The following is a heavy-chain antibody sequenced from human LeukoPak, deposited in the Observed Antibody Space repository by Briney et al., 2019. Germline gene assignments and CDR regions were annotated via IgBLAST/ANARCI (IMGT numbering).Heavy chain of an antibody. CDR3: ARLTSRQWLVLRY. V-gene: IGHV1-18*01. D-gene: IGHD6-19*01. CDR1: GYTFINYD. Sequence: ASVKVSCKASGYTFINYDISWVRQAPGQGLEWMGWISAYNGNTNYAQKLQGRVTMTTDTSTSTAYMELRSLRSDDTAVYYCARLTSRQWLVLRYWGQGTLVTVSS. J-gene: IGHJ4*02. CDR2: ISAYNGNT.